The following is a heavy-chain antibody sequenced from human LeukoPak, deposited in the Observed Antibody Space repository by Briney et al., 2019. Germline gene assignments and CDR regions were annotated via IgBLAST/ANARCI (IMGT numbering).Heavy chain of an antibody. CDR3: ARAADFGDYSDY. CDR2: IYTSGST. Sequence: SQTLSLTCTVSGGSICSGSYYCSWIRQPAGKGLEWIGRIYTSGSTNYNPSLKSRVTISVDTSTTQFSLKLSSVTAADTAVYYCARAADFGDYSDYWGQGTLVTVSS. D-gene: IGHD4-17*01. V-gene: IGHV4-61*02. J-gene: IGHJ4*02. CDR1: GGSICSGSYY.